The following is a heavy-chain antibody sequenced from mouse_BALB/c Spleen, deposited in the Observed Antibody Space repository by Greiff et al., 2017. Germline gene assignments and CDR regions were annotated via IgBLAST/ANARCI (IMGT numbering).Heavy chain of an antibody. CDR3: ARGGDYESMDY. CDR1: GYTFTSYT. D-gene: IGHD2-4*01. J-gene: IGHJ4*01. Sequence: QVQLQQSGAELARPGASVKMSCKASGYTFTSYTMHWVKQRSGQGLEWIARIYPGTGSTYYNEKFKGKATLTADKSSSTAYMQLSSLKSEDSAVYFCARGGDYESMDYWGQGTSVTVSS. CDR2: IYPGTGST. V-gene: IGHV1-76*01.